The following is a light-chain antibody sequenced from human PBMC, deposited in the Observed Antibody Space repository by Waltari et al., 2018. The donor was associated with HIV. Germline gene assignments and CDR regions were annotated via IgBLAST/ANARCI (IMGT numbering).Light chain of an antibody. V-gene: IGLV3-25*03. CDR3: QSTDHDGTWV. J-gene: IGLJ3*02. Sequence: SYELTQTPSVSVSPGQTARNSCSRGALPTKYSSWYGQKPGQAPVLIIYKDIERPSGIPERISGSRSGTGVTLTISDVQAEDEGDYYCQSTDHDGTWVFGGGTKLTVL. CDR1: ALPTKY. CDR2: KDI.